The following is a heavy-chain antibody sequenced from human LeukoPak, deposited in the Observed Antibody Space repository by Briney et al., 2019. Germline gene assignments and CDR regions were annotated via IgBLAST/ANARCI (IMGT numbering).Heavy chain of an antibody. CDR1: GFNFGEYT. CDR3: AKPSTNYYYFYHMDV. Sequence: GGSLRLSCAASGFNFGEYTMHWVRQAPGKGLEWLSLITWDGVKTQYADSVEGRFIISRDNSKNSLYLLLDSLRTEDTALYYCAKPSTNYYYFYHMDVWGKGTTVTVSS. V-gene: IGHV3-43*01. J-gene: IGHJ6*03. CDR2: ITWDGVKT.